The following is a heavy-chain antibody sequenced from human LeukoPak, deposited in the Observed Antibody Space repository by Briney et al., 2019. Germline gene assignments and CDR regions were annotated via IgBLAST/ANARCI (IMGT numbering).Heavy chain of an antibody. CDR1: GFTVSSSY. V-gene: IGHV3-66*01. D-gene: IGHD3-3*01. J-gene: IGHJ6*02. CDR2: IYNGGST. CDR3: ARCLLVQGYYYGMDV. Sequence: GGSLRLSCAASGFTVSSSYMSWVRQAPGKGLEWVSIIYNGGSTYYADSVKGRFTISRDSSKNTVHLQMNSLRAEETAVYYCARCLLVQGYYYGMDVWGQGTTVTVSS.